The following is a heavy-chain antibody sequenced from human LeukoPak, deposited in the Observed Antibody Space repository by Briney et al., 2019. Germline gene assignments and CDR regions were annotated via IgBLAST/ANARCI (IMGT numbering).Heavy chain of an antibody. CDR1: GFSFSNYE. CDR2: ISSSGSTR. V-gene: IGHV3-48*03. CDR3: ARGGSKYPKD. J-gene: IGHJ4*02. D-gene: IGHD2-2*01. Sequence: PGGSLRLSCAASGFSFSNYEMNWVRQAPGKGLEWVSYISSSGSTRHYADSVKGRFTISRDNAKNSLYLQMNSLRAEDTAVYYCARGGSKYPKDWGQGTLVTVSS.